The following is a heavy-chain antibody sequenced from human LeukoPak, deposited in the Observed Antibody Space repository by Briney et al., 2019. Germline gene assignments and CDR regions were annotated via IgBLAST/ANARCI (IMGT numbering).Heavy chain of an antibody. CDR3: ARDSSGWYNY. CDR2: INHSGST. Sequence: SETLSLTCAVYGGSFSGYYWSWIRQPPGKGLEWIGEINHSGSTDYNPSLKSRVTISVDTSKNQFSLKLSSVTAADTAVYYCARDSSGWYNYWGQGTLVTVSS. CDR1: GGSFSGYY. D-gene: IGHD6-19*01. V-gene: IGHV4-34*01. J-gene: IGHJ4*02.